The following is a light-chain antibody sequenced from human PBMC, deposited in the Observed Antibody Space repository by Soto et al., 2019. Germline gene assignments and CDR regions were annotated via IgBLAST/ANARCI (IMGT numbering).Light chain of an antibody. CDR3: SSYSTMGTYV. J-gene: IGLJ1*01. Sequence: QSALTQPASVSGSPGQSITISCTGTSSDVGRYDYVSWYQQHPGKAPKLMVSEVSHRPSGVSNRFSVSKSGNTASLTISGLQAEDEADYYCSSYSTMGTYVFGAGTKVTVL. CDR2: EVS. CDR1: SSDVGRYDY. V-gene: IGLV2-14*01.